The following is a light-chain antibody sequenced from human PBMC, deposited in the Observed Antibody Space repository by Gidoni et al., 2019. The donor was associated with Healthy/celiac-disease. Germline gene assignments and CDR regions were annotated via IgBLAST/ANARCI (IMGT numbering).Light chain of an antibody. CDR1: SSDVGGYNY. CDR3: SSYTSSSTLV. J-gene: IGLJ2*01. CDR2: EVS. V-gene: IGLV2-14*01. Sequence: QSALTQPASVSGSPAQSITISCTGTSSDVGGYNYVSWYQQHPGKAPKLMIYEVSNRPSGVSNRFSGSKSGNTASLTISALQAEDEADYYCSSYTSSSTLVFGGGTKLTVL.